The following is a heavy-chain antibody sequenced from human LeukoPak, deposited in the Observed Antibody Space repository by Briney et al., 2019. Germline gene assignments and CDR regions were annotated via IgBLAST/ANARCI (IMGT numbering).Heavy chain of an antibody. J-gene: IGHJ4*02. CDR2: ISGSGGST. Sequence: PGGSLRLSCAASGFTFSSYAMSWVRQAPGKGLEWVSAISGSGGSTYYADSVKGRFTISRDNSKNTLYLQMNSLRAEDTAVYYCAKDRSSHLAAATIDYWGQGTLVTVSS. D-gene: IGHD2-15*01. CDR1: GFTFSSYA. V-gene: IGHV3-23*01. CDR3: AKDRSSHLAAATIDY.